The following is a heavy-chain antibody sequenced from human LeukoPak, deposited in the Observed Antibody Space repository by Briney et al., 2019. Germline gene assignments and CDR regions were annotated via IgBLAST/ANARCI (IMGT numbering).Heavy chain of an antibody. J-gene: IGHJ4*02. CDR2: IWYDGSNK. V-gene: IGHV3-33*08. CDR3: ARDQENGEGFDY. Sequence: GGSLRLSCAASGFTFSSHAMNWVRQAPGKGLEWVAIIWYDGSNKYYADSVKGRFTISRDNSKNTVYLQMNSLRAEDTAVYYCARDQENGEGFDYWGQGTLVAVSS. CDR1: GFTFSSHA. D-gene: IGHD3-10*01.